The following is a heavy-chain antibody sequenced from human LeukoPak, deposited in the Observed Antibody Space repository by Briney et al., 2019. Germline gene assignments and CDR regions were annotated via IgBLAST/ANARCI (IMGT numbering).Heavy chain of an antibody. CDR1: GFTVSSNY. CDR2: FYSGGST. V-gene: IGHV3-53*01. J-gene: IGHJ3*02. D-gene: IGHD6-19*01. CDR3: ASSIAVAGRRAFDI. Sequence: GGSLRLSCAASGFTVSSNYMSWVRQAPGKGLEWVSVFYSGGSTYYADSVKGRFTISRDNSKNTLYLQMNSLTAEDTAVYYCASSIAVAGRRAFDIWGQGTMVTVSS.